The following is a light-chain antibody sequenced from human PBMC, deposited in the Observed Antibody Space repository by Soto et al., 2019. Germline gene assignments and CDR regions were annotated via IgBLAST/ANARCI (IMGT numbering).Light chain of an antibody. V-gene: IGKV1-27*01. J-gene: IGKJ1*01. CDR3: QKYKSAPWA. Sequence: DIQMTQSPSSLSASVGDRVTITCRASQGISNYLAWYQQKPGKVPKLLIYAASTLQSGAPSRFNDSGSGTDFTLTISSLQPEDVETYYCQKYKSAPWAFGQGTKVEIK. CDR1: QGISNY. CDR2: AAS.